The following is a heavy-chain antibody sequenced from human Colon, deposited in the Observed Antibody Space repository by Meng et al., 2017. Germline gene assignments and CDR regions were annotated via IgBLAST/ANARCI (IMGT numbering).Heavy chain of an antibody. D-gene: IGHD6-19*01. CDR1: GFTFSDSY. V-gene: IGHV3-11*01. CDR2: SHGNTV. Sequence: GQLGAAGGGWVELGGSLRLSCAASGFTFSDSYMTWIRQAPGKGLEWVSYSHGNTVYYADSVKGRFTISRDNAKNSLYLQMNSLRAGDTAVYYCARGWLANWGQGTLVTVSS. CDR3: ARGWLAN. J-gene: IGHJ4*02.